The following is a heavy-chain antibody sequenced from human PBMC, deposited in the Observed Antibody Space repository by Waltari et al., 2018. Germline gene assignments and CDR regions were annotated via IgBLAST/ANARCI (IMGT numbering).Heavy chain of an antibody. CDR3: ATYIGASVGTAAFDV. CDR2: MSYTGAT. CDR1: GVSITSNRQS. Sequence: QLQLQESGPGLVKPSETLSLTCSVPGVSITSNRQSWGWNRQPPGQGLERIGTMSYTGATYSSPSLQSRVTISRDTSKNQLSLKLGSVTAADTAVYYCATYIGASVGTAAFDVWGQGTMVTVSS. J-gene: IGHJ3*01. D-gene: IGHD5-12*01. V-gene: IGHV4-39*01.